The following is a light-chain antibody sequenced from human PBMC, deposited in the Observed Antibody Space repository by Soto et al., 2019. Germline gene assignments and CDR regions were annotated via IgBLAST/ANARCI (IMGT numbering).Light chain of an antibody. CDR2: EVS. J-gene: IGLJ1*01. CDR1: SSDVGGYNY. Sequence: LTQPPSASGSPGQSVTISCTGTSSDVGGYNYVSWYQQHPGKAPKLMIYEVSKRPSGVPDRFSGSKSGNTASLTVSGLQAEDEADYYCSSYAGSNNPPYVFGTGTKVTVL. CDR3: SSYAGSNNPPYV. V-gene: IGLV2-8*01.